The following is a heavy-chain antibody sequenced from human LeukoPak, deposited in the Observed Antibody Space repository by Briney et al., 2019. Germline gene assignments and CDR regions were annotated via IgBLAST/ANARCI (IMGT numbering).Heavy chain of an antibody. CDR3: AREIRGYSYFDQ. Sequence: GGSLRLSCAASGFTFSNAWMSWVRQAPGKGLEWVASIKQDGSEKSSVDSVKGRFTISRDNAKNSLYLQVNSLRAEDTAVYYCAREIRGYSYFDQWGQGTLVTVSS. D-gene: IGHD1-26*01. CDR1: GFTFSNAW. V-gene: IGHV3-7*03. J-gene: IGHJ4*02. CDR2: IKQDGSEK.